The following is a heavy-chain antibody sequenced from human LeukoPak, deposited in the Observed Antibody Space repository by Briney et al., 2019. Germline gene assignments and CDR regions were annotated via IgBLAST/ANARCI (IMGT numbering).Heavy chain of an antibody. Sequence: PSETLSLTCAVYGGSFSGYYWSWIRQPPGKGLEWIGEINHSGSTNYNPSLKSRVTISVDTSKNQFSLKLSSVTAADTAVYYCARESGGTATNIYYYYYMDVWGKGTTVIVSS. CDR1: GGSFSGYY. J-gene: IGHJ6*03. V-gene: IGHV4-34*01. CDR2: INHSGST. D-gene: IGHD4-17*01. CDR3: ARESGGTATNIYYYYYMDV.